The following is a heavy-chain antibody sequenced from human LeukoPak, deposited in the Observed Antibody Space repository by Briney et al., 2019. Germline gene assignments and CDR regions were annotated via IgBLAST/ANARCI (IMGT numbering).Heavy chain of an antibody. Sequence: SGGSLRLSCAASGFTFSNYALHWVREAPGKGLEWVAVISYDDTNKYYVDSVKGRFSISRDNTQNSLSLQMSSLKAEDTAVYYCVREAAATLFDYWGQGTLVTVSS. CDR1: GFTFSNYA. D-gene: IGHD1-26*01. J-gene: IGHJ4*02. CDR2: ISYDDTNK. V-gene: IGHV3-30*07. CDR3: VREAAATLFDY.